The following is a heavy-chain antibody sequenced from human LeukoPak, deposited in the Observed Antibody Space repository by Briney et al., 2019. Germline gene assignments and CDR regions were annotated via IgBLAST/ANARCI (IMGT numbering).Heavy chain of an antibody. CDR1: GFTFSSYA. Sequence: GGSLRLSCAASGFTFSSYAMSWVRQAPGKGLEWVSAISGSGGSTYYADSVKGRFTISRDNSKNTLYLQMNSLRAADTAVYYCAKSGGSSSWYAYFDYWGQGTLVTVSS. V-gene: IGHV3-23*01. J-gene: IGHJ4*02. D-gene: IGHD6-13*01. CDR3: AKSGGSSSWYAYFDY. CDR2: ISGSGGST.